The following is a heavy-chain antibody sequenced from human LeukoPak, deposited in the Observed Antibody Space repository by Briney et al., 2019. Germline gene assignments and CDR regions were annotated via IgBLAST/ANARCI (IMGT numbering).Heavy chain of an antibody. J-gene: IGHJ5*02. D-gene: IGHD2-15*01. Sequence: GGSLRLSCAASGFTFSSYEMNWVRQAPGKGLEWVAFIRYDGSNKYYADSVKGRFTISRDNSKNTLYLQMNSLRAEDTAVYYCARGYCSGGSCYPESPWFDPWGQGTLVTVSS. CDR2: IRYDGSNK. V-gene: IGHV3-30*02. CDR3: ARGYCSGGSCYPESPWFDP. CDR1: GFTFSSYE.